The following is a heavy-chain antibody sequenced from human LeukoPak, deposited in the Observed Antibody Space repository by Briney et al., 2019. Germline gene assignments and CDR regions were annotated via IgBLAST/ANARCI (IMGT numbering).Heavy chain of an antibody. CDR2: INHSGST. D-gene: IGHD5-18*01. J-gene: IGHJ4*02. V-gene: IGHV4-34*01. CDR3: ARDPGYSSDY. CDR1: GGSFSGYY. Sequence: SETLSLTCAVYGGSFSGYYWSWIRQPPGKGLEWIGEINHSGSTNYNPSLKSRVTISVDTSKNQFSLKLSSVTAADTAVYYCARDPGYSSDYWGQGALVTVSS.